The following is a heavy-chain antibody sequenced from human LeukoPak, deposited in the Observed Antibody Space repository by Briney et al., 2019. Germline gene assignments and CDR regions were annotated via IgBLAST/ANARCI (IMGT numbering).Heavy chain of an antibody. J-gene: IGHJ4*02. CDR2: INPSSGST. CDR3: ARDSSSGWTDY. Sequence: ASVKVSCKASGYTFTSYYMHWVRQAPGQGLEWMGIINPSSGSTSYAQKFQGRVTMTRDTSTSTVYMELSSLRSEDTAVYYCARDSSSGWTDYWGQGTLVTVSS. CDR1: GYTFTSYY. D-gene: IGHD6-19*01. V-gene: IGHV1-46*01.